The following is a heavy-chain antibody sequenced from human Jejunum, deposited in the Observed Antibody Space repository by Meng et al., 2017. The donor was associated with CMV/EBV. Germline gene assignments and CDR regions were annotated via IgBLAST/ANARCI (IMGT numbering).Heavy chain of an antibody. D-gene: IGHD3-10*01. CDR1: GFTFSSYW. Sequence: LSCAASGFTFSSYWMHWVRQAPGKGLVWVSRINSDGSSTDYADSVKGRFTISRDNAKNTLYLQMNSLRAEDTAVYYCTLLFGDGSIDYWGQGTLVTVSS. J-gene: IGHJ4*02. V-gene: IGHV3-74*01. CDR3: TLLFGDGSIDY. CDR2: INSDGSST.